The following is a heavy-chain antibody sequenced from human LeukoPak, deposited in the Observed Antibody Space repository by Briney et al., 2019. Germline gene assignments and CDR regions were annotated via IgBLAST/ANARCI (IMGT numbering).Heavy chain of an antibody. D-gene: IGHD6-19*01. CDR3: VRIPNSAGFPNWFDP. CDR1: GFTFSSYW. CDR2: IKQDGSEK. J-gene: IGHJ5*02. Sequence: PGGSLRLSCAASGFTFSSYWMSWVRQAPGKGLEWVANIKQDGSEKYYVDSVKGRFTISRDNAKNSLYLQMNSLRAEDTAMYYCVRIPNSAGFPNWFDPWGQGTLVTVSS. V-gene: IGHV3-7*01.